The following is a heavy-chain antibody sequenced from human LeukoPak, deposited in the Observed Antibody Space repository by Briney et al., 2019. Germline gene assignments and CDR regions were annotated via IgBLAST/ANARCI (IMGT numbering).Heavy chain of an antibody. V-gene: IGHV3-23*01. CDR3: ANEIRPNDY. D-gene: IGHD4-17*01. Sequence: GGSLRLSCAASEFDFSTHAMTWVRQAPGKGLEWVSAISISGTKTYYADSVKGRFTISRDNTKNTLYLQMYSLRAEDTAVYYCANEIRPNDYWGQGTLVTVSS. CDR1: EFDFSTHA. J-gene: IGHJ4*02. CDR2: ISISGTKT.